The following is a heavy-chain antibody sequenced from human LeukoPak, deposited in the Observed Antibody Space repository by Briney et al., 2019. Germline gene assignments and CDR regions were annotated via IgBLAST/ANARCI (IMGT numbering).Heavy chain of an antibody. CDR2: ISGSGGST. Sequence: HPGGSLRLSCAASGFTFSSYAMSWVRQAPGKGLEWVSAISGSGGSTYYADSVKGRFTISRDNSKNTLYLQMNSLRAEDTAVYYCAKASAVPAAIPKPPFGDWGQGTLVTVSS. CDR3: AKASAVPAAIPKPPFGD. J-gene: IGHJ4*02. D-gene: IGHD2-2*01. V-gene: IGHV3-23*01. CDR1: GFTFSSYA.